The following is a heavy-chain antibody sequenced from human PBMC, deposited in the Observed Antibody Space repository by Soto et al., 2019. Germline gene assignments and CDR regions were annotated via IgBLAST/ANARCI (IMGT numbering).Heavy chain of an antibody. J-gene: IGHJ4*02. V-gene: IGHV1-69*02. CDR3: ARGPLVVLNYFES. Sequence: SVKVSCKASGGTFSTYTITWVRQAPGQGLEWMGSIFPLTDIPDYAQNFQARLTISADKSTSTAYMELSSLTSDDTAMYFCARGPLVVLNYFESWGQGTLVTVSS. CDR2: IFPLTDIP. CDR1: GGTFSTYT.